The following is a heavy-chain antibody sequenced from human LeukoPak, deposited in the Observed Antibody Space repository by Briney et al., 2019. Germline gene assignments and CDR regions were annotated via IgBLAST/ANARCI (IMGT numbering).Heavy chain of an antibody. CDR3: ASNNLRYFDYRFY. CDR1: GGSISSSSYY. CDR2: IYYSGST. V-gene: IGHV4-39*01. Sequence: SETLSLTCTVSGGSISSSSYYWGWIRQPPGKGLEWIGSIYYSGSTYYNPSLKSRVTISVDTSKYQFSLKLSSVTAADTAVYYCASNNLRYFDYRFYWGQGTLVTVSS. J-gene: IGHJ4*02. D-gene: IGHD3-9*01.